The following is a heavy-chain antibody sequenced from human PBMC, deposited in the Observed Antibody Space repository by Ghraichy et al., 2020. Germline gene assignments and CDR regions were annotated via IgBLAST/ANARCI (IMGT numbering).Heavy chain of an antibody. Sequence: DSVQGRFTISRDNSKNTLYLQMNSLRVEDTAVYYCARVASSWYPTYYFDFWGQGTLVTVSS. V-gene: IGHV3-30*07. CDR3: ARVASSWYPTYYFDF. D-gene: IGHD6-13*01. J-gene: IGHJ4*02.